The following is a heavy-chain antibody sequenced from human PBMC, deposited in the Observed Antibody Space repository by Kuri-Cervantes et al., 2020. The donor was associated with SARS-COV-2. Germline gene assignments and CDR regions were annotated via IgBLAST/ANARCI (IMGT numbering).Heavy chain of an antibody. J-gene: IGHJ5*02. V-gene: IGHV4-59*08. CDR1: GGSISSYY. D-gene: IGHD3-10*01. CDR3: ARSGSGSYYNGVFDP. CDR2: IYYSGST. Sequence: SETLSLTCTVSGGSISSYYWSWIRQPPGKGLEWIGYIYYSGSTNYNPSLKSRVTISVDTSKNQFSLKLSSVTAADTAVYYCARSGSGSYYNGVFDPWGQGTLVTVSS.